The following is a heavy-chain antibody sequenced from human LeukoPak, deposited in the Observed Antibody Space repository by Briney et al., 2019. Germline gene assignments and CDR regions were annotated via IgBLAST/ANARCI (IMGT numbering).Heavy chain of an antibody. J-gene: IGHJ4*02. CDR1: GFTFSNYV. D-gene: IGHD3-22*01. CDR2: ISYDGSNK. Sequence: GGSLRLSCAASGFTFSNYVMHWVRQAPGKGLEWVAVISYDGSNKYYADSVKGRFTISRDNSKNTLYLQIGSLRTEDTATYYCANRHDSSGYFFNYWGQGTLVTVSS. V-gene: IGHV3-30-3*01. CDR3: ANRHDSSGYFFNY.